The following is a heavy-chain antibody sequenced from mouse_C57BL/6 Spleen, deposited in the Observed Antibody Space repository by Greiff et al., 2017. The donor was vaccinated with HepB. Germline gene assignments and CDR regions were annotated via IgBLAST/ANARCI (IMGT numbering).Heavy chain of an antibody. CDR3: ARGGNYYYGSSYAGVLDY. D-gene: IGHD1-1*01. CDR2: IHPNSGST. J-gene: IGHJ2*01. Sequence: QVQLQQPGAELVKPGASVKLSCKASGYTFTSYWMHWVKQRPGQGLEWIGMIHPNSGSTNYNEKFKSKATLTVDKSSSTAYMQLGSLTSEDSAVYYCARGGNYYYGSSYAGVLDYWGQGTTLTVSS. V-gene: IGHV1-64*01. CDR1: GYTFTSYW.